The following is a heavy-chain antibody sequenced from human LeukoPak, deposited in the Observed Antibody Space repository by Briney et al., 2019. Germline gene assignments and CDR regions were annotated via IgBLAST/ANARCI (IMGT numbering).Heavy chain of an antibody. CDR1: GYTFTGYY. CDR3: ARDLGYSGYED. Sequence: VSVKVSCRASGYTFTGYYMHWVRQAPGQGLEWMGWINPNSGGTNYAQKFQGWVTMTRDTSISTAYMELSRLRSDDTAVYYCARDLGYSGYEDWGQGTLVTVSS. V-gene: IGHV1-2*04. J-gene: IGHJ4*02. D-gene: IGHD5-12*01. CDR2: INPNSGGT.